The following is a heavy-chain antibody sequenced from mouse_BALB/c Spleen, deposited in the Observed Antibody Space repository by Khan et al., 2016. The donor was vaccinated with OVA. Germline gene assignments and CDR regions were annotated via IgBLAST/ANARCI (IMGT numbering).Heavy chain of an antibody. CDR1: GYTFSTHW. CDR3: STSGHYGGKYYFAMDY. Sequence: QVQLQQSGAELAKPGASVMMSCKASGYTFSTHWIHWVKQRPGQGLEWIGYINPSTGYNEYNQKFKDKATLTADKSSTIAYMQLSSLTSEDSAVYFGSTSGHYGGKYYFAMDYWGQGTSVTVSS. V-gene: IGHV1-7*01. CDR2: INPSTGYN. D-gene: IGHD1-1*01. J-gene: IGHJ4*01.